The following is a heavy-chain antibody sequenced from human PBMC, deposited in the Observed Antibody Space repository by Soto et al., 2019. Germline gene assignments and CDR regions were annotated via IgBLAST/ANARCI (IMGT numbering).Heavy chain of an antibody. CDR2: ISYDGSNK. Sequence: GGSLRLSCVASGFTFSNYNMNWVRQAPGKGLEWVAVISYDGSNKYYADSVKGRFTISRDNSKNTLYLQMNSLRAEDTAVYYCAKDRGDSSGYDYFDYWGQGTLVTVSS. CDR3: AKDRGDSSGYDYFDY. V-gene: IGHV3-30*18. CDR1: GFTFSNYN. J-gene: IGHJ4*02. D-gene: IGHD3-22*01.